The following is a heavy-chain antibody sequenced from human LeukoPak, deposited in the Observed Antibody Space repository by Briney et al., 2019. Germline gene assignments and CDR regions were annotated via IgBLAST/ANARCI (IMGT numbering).Heavy chain of an antibody. CDR2: ISAYNGNT. D-gene: IGHD3-10*01. V-gene: IGHV1-18*01. CDR3: ARTLTQLFTDYYGSGSPGSY. CDR1: GYTFTSYG. Sequence: ASVKVSCKASGYTFTSYGINWVRQAPGQGLEWMGWISAYNGNTNYAQKLQGRVTTTTDTSTSTAYMELRSLRSDDTAVYYCARTLTQLFTDYYGSGSPGSYWGQGTLVTVSS. J-gene: IGHJ4*02.